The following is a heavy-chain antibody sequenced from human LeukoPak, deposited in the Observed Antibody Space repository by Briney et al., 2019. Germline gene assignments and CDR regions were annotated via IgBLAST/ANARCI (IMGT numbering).Heavy chain of an antibody. CDR2: ITGSGGNT. V-gene: IGHV3-23*01. CDR3: ARGHFIWWELSRPGASDI. D-gene: IGHD1-26*01. J-gene: IGHJ3*02. CDR1: GFTFSNYW. Sequence: GGSLRLSCAASGFTFSNYWMHWVRQAPGKGLEWVSGITGSGGNTYYADSVKGRFTISRDNSKNTMYLQMNSLRAEDTAVYYCARGHFIWWELSRPGASDIWGQGTMVTVSS.